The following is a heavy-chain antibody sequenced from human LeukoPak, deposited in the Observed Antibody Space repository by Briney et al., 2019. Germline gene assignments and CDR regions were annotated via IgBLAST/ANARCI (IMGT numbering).Heavy chain of an antibody. V-gene: IGHV4-59*01. CDR2: IHYSGST. CDR3: ATLVAPTGTGYFDY. J-gene: IGHJ4*02. CDR1: GGSISNYY. Sequence: SETLSLTCTVSGGSISNYYWSWIRQPPGKGLEWIGYIHYSGSTNYNPSLKSRVTISVDTSKNQFSLQLSSVTAADTAVYYCATLVAPTGTGYFDYWGQGTLVTVSS. D-gene: IGHD6-13*01.